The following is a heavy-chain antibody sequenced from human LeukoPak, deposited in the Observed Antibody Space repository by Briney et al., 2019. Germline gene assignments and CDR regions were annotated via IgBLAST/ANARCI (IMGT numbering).Heavy chain of an antibody. V-gene: IGHV3-48*04. D-gene: IGHD1-26*01. J-gene: IGHJ4*02. Sequence: PGGSLRLSCAASGFTFSSYSMNWVRQAPGKGLEWVSYISSSGSTIYYADSVKGRFTISRDNAKNSLYLQMNSLRAEDTAVYYCARATWGGALLDYWGQGTLVTVSS. CDR3: ARATWGGALLDY. CDR2: ISSSGSTI. CDR1: GFTFSSYS.